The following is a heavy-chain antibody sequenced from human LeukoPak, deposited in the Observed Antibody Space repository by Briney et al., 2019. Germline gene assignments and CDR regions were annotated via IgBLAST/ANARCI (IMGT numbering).Heavy chain of an antibody. CDR3: ARTGGSYPYYFEY. J-gene: IGHJ4*02. D-gene: IGHD1-26*01. V-gene: IGHV3-30*04. Sequence: GGSLRLSCAASGFTFSNYAMHWVRQAPGKGVEWVTVISYDGSNKYYADSVKGRFTLSRDNAKNSLYLQMNRLRAEDTAVYYCARTGGSYPYYFEYWGQGTLVTVSS. CDR1: GFTFSNYA. CDR2: ISYDGSNK.